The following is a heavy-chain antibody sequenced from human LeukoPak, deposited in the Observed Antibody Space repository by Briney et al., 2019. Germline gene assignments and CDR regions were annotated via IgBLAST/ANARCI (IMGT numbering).Heavy chain of an antibody. J-gene: IGHJ4*02. CDR1: GGSISSYY. V-gene: IGHV4-59*08. CDR2: IYYSGST. CDR3: ARHDFWSGYYDY. D-gene: IGHD3-3*01. Sequence: SETPSLTCTVSGGSISSYYWSWIRQPPGKGLQWIGYIYYSGSTNYNPSLKSRVTISVDTSKNQFSLKLSSVTAADTAVYYCARHDFWSGYYDYWGQGTLVTVSS.